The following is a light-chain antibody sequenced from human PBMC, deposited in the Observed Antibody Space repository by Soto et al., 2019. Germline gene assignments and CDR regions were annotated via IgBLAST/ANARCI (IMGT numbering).Light chain of an antibody. CDR3: QQRSIWLT. J-gene: IGKJ4*01. Sequence: IVLTHSPGTLCFSTREIATLSCRASHSVNINYLACHQHKPGQAPRLLIYDASNRATGIPARFSGSGSGTDFTLTISCLEPEDFAVYYCQQRSIWLTFGGGSMVDI. CDR2: DAS. V-gene: IGKV3D-20*02. CDR1: HSVNINY.